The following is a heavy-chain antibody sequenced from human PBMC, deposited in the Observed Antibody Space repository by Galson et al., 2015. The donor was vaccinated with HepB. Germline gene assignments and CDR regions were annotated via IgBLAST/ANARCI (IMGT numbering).Heavy chain of an antibody. V-gene: IGHV3-30*18. CDR3: AKDLPSRDGYKNSAGVDV. CDR2: ISYDGSNK. CDR1: GFTFSSYG. J-gene: IGHJ6*02. D-gene: IGHD5-24*01. Sequence: LRLSYAASGFTFSSYGMHWVRQAPGKGLEWVAVISYDGSNKYYADSVKGRFTISRDNSKNTLYLQMNSLRAEDTAVYYCAKDLPSRDGYKNSAGVDVWGQGTTVTVSS.